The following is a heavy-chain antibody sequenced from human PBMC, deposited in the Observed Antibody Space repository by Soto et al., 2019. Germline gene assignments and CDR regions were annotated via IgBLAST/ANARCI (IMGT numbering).Heavy chain of an antibody. Sequence: GXSVKVSCKASGYTFTSYDIYWVRQATGQGLECMGWMNPNTGNSGYAQKFQGRVTMTSDTSISTAHMELSSLRSEDTAVYYCARRAETNGWNGFGADKYYFDFWGQGTLVTVSS. CDR1: GYTFTSYD. CDR3: ARRAETNGWNGFGADKYYFDF. D-gene: IGHD1-1*01. CDR2: MNPNTGNS. V-gene: IGHV1-8*01. J-gene: IGHJ4*02.